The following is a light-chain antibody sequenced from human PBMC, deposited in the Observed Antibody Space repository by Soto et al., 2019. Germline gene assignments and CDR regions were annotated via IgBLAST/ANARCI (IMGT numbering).Light chain of an antibody. CDR2: GAS. J-gene: IGKJ1*01. V-gene: IGKV3-15*01. CDR1: QSVSSN. Sequence: EIVMTQSPATLSVSPGERATLSCRASQSVSSNLAWYQLRPGQAPRLLIYGASTRATGIPARFSGSGSGTEFTLTISSLQSEDFAVYYCQQYNKWPPWTFDQGTKVEIK. CDR3: QQYNKWPPWT.